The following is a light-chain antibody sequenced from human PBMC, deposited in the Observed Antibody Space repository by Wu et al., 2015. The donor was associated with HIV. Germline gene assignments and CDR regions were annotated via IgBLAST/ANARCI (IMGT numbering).Light chain of an antibody. CDR1: QSVSSSY. V-gene: IGKV3-20*01. CDR2: GAS. Sequence: EIVLTQSPGTLSLSPGERATLSCRASQSVSSSYLAWYQQKPGQAPRLLIYGASSRATGIPDRFSGSGSGTEFTLTISSLQPEDFATYYCQQLNSYPHVTFGQGTRLEIK. J-gene: IGKJ5*01. CDR3: QQLNSYPHVT.